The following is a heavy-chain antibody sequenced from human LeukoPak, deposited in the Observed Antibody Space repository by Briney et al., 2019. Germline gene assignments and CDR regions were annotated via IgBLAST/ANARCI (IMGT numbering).Heavy chain of an antibody. Sequence: SETLSLTCTVSGGSISSGSYYWSWIRQPAGKGLDWIGRIYTSGSTNYNPSLKSRVTISVDTSKNQCSLKLSSVTAADTAVYYCARDPIVVVPAATYYYYGMDVWGQGTTVTVSS. D-gene: IGHD2-2*01. CDR1: GGSISSGSYY. J-gene: IGHJ6*02. CDR3: ARDPIVVVPAATYYYYGMDV. CDR2: IYTSGST. V-gene: IGHV4-61*02.